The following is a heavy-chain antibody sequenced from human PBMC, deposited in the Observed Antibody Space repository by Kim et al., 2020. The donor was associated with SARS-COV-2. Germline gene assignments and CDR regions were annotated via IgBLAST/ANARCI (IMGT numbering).Heavy chain of an antibody. V-gene: IGHV3-20*01. Sequence: GGSLRLSCAVSGFTVNDYGMSWVRQAPGRGLEWVSGIKRKGDSTGYADAVKGRFTIARDNAKNSLYLQMNSLRGEDTALYHCARGFMGGPIDFWGQGILVTVSS. CDR3: ARGFMGGPIDF. CDR1: GFTVNDYG. D-gene: IGHD2-15*01. J-gene: IGHJ4*02. CDR2: IKRKGDST.